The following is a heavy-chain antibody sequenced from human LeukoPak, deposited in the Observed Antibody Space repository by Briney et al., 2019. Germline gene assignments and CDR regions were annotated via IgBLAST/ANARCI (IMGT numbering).Heavy chain of an antibody. D-gene: IGHD3-3*01. CDR2: ISPSGGST. J-gene: IGHJ6*03. CDR3: AKGVRITIFGNYMDV. V-gene: IGHV3-23*01. Sequence: GGSLRLSCAASGFTFTSYSMSWVRQAPGKGLEWVSAISPSGGSTYYADSVKGRFTISRDNSKNTLYLQMNSLRAEDTAVYYCAKGVRITIFGNYMDVWGKGTTVTVSS. CDR1: GFTFTSYS.